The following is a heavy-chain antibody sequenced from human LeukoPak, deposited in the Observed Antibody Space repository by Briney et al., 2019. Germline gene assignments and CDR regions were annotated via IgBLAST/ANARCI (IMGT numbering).Heavy chain of an antibody. CDR3: ARQTYDFWSGYPTPFDY. D-gene: IGHD3-3*01. V-gene: IGHV4-39*01. CDR1: GGSISSSSYY. J-gene: IGHJ4*02. Sequence: SETLSLTCTVSGGSISSSSYYWGWIRQPPGKGLEWIGSIYYSGSTYYDPSLKSRVTIFVDTSKNQFSLKLSSVTAADTAVYYCARQTYDFWSGYPTPFDYWGQGTLVTVSS. CDR2: IYYSGST.